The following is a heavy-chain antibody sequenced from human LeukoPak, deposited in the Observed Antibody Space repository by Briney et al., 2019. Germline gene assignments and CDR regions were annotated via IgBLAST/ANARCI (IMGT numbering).Heavy chain of an antibody. CDR1: GFTFNNYW. CDR2: IKYYGGEK. V-gene: IGHV3-7*01. Sequence: GGSLRLSCAASGFTFNNYWMSWVRQAPGKGLEWVANIKYYGGEKYYADSVRGRFTISRDNAKSSLYLQMNSLRAEDTAVYYCASALPADHFDFWGQGTLVTVSS. J-gene: IGHJ4*02. CDR3: ASALPADHFDF. D-gene: IGHD1-14*01.